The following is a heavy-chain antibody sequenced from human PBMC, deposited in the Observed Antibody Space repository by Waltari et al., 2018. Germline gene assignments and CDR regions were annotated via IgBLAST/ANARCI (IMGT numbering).Heavy chain of an antibody. CDR1: GYSISSGYY. Sequence: QVQLQESGPGLVKPSETLSPTCAVSGYSISSGYYWGWIRQPPGKGLEWIGSIYHSGSTYYNPSLKSRVTISVDTSKNQFSLKLSSVTAADTAVYYCARERTGGGGLWGQGTLVTVSS. CDR3: ARERTGGGGL. CDR2: IYHSGST. J-gene: IGHJ4*02. V-gene: IGHV4-38-2*02. D-gene: IGHD3-10*01.